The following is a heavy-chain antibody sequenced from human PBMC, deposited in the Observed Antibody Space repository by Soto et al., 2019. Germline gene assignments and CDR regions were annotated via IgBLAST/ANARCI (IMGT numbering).Heavy chain of an antibody. Sequence: PGGSLRLSCAASGFTFSSYAMHWVRQAPGKGLEWVAVISYDGSNKYYADSVKGRFTISRDSSKNTPYLQMNTLRPEDTGLYYCARVTPGNNLFYFSGLDFWGPGTSGTVSS. CDR1: GFTFSSYA. CDR3: ARVTPGNNLFYFSGLDF. D-gene: IGHD1-1*01. V-gene: IGHV3-30-3*01. J-gene: IGHJ6*02. CDR2: ISYDGSNK.